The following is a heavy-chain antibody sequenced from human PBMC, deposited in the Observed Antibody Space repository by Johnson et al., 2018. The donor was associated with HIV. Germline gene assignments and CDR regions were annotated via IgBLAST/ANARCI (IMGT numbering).Heavy chain of an antibody. Sequence: QVQLVESGRGVVQPGRSLRLSCAASGFTFSSYAMHWVRQAPGKGLEWVAVISYDGSNKYYADSVKGRFTISRDSSKDTLYVQMNSLRGEDTAVYYCARDHIAAALGAFDIWGQGTMVTVSS. J-gene: IGHJ3*02. CDR3: ARDHIAAALGAFDI. D-gene: IGHD6-13*01. CDR2: ISYDGSNK. V-gene: IGHV3-30*04. CDR1: GFTFSSYA.